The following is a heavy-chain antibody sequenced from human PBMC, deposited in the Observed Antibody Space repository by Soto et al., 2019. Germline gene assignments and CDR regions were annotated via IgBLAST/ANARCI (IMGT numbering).Heavy chain of an antibody. V-gene: IGHV1-46*03. Sequence: ASVKVSCKASGYTFTRYYMHWVRQAPGQGLEWMGIINPSGGSTSYAQKFQGRVTMTRDTSTSTVYMELSSLRSEDTAVYYCASEKIEYYYDSSGSYGMDVWGQGTTVTVSS. D-gene: IGHD3-22*01. CDR3: ASEKIEYYYDSSGSYGMDV. J-gene: IGHJ6*02. CDR1: GYTFTRYY. CDR2: INPSGGST.